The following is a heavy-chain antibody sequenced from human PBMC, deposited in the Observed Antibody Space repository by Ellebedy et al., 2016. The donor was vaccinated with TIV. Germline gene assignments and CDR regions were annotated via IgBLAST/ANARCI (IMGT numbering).Heavy chain of an antibody. J-gene: IGHJ3*02. V-gene: IGHV1-24*01. Sequence: AASVKVSCKVSGYTLTELSMHWVRQAPGKGLEWMGGFDPEDGETIYAQKFQGRVTMTEDTSTDTAYMELSSLRSEDTAVYYCATSNPLRITMVRGPQGEDDAFDIWGQGTMVTVSS. D-gene: IGHD3-10*01. CDR2: FDPEDGET. CDR1: GYTLTELS. CDR3: ATSNPLRITMVRGPQGEDDAFDI.